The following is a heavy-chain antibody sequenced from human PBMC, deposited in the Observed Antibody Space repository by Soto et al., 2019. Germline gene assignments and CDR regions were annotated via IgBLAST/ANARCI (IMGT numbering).Heavy chain of an antibody. CDR1: GYTFTSYG. D-gene: IGHD2-2*01. V-gene: IGHV1-18*01. J-gene: IGHJ4*02. Sequence: GASVKVSCKASGYTFTSYGISWVRQAPGQGLEWMGWISAYNGNTNYVQKLQGRVTMTTDTSTSTAYMELRSLRSDDTAVYYCARDLPYCSSTSCYEYYFDYWGQGTLVTVSS. CDR3: ARDLPYCSSTSCYEYYFDY. CDR2: ISAYNGNT.